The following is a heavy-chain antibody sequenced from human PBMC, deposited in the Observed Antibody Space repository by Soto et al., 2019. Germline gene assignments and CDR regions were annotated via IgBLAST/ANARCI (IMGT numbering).Heavy chain of an antibody. J-gene: IGHJ3*02. CDR1: CCTLTNYG. V-gene: IGHV1-18*01. D-gene: IGHD2-2*01. CDR2: ISAYNVNT. CDR3: ARVASFYYRGCAFDI. Sequence: ASARVAGKASCCTLTNYGIIWVRQAPGQGLEWMGWISAYNVNTNYAQKLQGRVTMTTDTSTSTAYMELRSLRSDDTAVYYCARVASFYYRGCAFDIWGQGTMVTVSS.